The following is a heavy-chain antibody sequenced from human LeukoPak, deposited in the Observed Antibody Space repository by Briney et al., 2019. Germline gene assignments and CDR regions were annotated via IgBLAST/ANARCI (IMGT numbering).Heavy chain of an antibody. V-gene: IGHV3-21*01. J-gene: IGHJ4*01. CDR2: ISSSNSYI. Sequence: GGSLRLSCAASGITFSSYSMNWVRQAPGKGLEWVSSISSSNSYIFYADSVKGRFTISRVNAKNYLYLLMNSLRAEETAVYCCARNYCSGGSCYETGLDYWGQGTPLTVSS. CDR1: GITFSSYS. D-gene: IGHD2-15*01. CDR3: ARNYCSGGSCYETGLDY.